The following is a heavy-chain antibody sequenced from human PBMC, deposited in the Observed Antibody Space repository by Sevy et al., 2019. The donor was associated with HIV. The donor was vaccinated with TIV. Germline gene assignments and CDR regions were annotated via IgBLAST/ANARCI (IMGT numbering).Heavy chain of an antibody. CDR3: AKPARYSSSWYWVAFDI. CDR2: ISGSGGST. CDR1: GFTFSSYA. J-gene: IGHJ3*02. V-gene: IGHV3-23*01. D-gene: IGHD6-13*01. Sequence: GGSLRLSCAASGFTFSSYAMSWVRQAPGKGLEWVSAISGSGGSTYYADSVKGRFTNSRDNSKNTLYLQMNSLRAEDTAVYYCAKPARYSSSWYWVAFDIWGQGTMVTVSS.